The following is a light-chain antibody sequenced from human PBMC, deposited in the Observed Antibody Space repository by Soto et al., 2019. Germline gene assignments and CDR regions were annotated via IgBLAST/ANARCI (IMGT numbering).Light chain of an antibody. Sequence: DIQMTQSPSSLSASFAGTVTSTCLPSQFISTYLNWYQQKPGKAPELLIYAASTLQSGVPSRFSGSGSGTDFTLTISCLQSEDFATYYCQQYYSFPWTFGQGTKVDIK. CDR3: QQYYSFPWT. J-gene: IGKJ1*01. CDR2: AAS. V-gene: IGKV1-39*01. CDR1: QFISTY.